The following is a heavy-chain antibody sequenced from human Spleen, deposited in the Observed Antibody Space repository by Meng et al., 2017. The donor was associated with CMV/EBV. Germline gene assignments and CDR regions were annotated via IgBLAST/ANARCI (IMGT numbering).Heavy chain of an antibody. J-gene: IGHJ4*02. CDR1: GFMFSSYG. CDR3: ARSGGWGSRAY. D-gene: IGHD3-16*01. V-gene: IGHV3-21*01. CDR2: ISSSSSYI. Sequence: GGSLRLSCAASGFMFSSYGMHWVRQAPGKGLEWVSSISSSSSYIYYADSVKGRFTISRDNAKNSLYLQMNSLRAEDTAVYYCARSGGWGSRAYWGQGTLVTVSS.